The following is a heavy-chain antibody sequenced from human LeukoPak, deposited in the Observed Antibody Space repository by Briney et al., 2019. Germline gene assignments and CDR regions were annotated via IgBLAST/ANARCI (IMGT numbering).Heavy chain of an antibody. D-gene: IGHD3-3*01. V-gene: IGHV4-39*01. CDR1: GGSISSSSYY. Sequence: SETLSLTCTVSGGSISSSSYYWGWIRQPPGKGLEWIGSIYYSGSTYYNPSLKSRVTISVDTSKNQFSLKLSSVTAADTAVYYCARAQFDDFWSGYGLDYWGQGTLVTVSS. CDR3: ARAQFDDFWSGYGLDY. J-gene: IGHJ4*02. CDR2: IYYSGST.